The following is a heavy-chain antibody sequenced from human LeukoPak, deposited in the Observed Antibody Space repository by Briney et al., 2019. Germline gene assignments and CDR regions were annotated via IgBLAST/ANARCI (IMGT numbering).Heavy chain of an antibody. J-gene: IGHJ4*02. V-gene: IGHV5-51*01. D-gene: IGHD1-14*01. Sequence: GESLKISCKASDYSFINYWIGWVRQMPGKGLEWMGIIYPDDSDTRYSPSFQGQVTISADRSISTTYLQWSSLRASDTAMYYCARRTGFFDYWGQGTLVTVSS. CDR3: ARRTGFFDY. CDR1: DYSFINYW. CDR2: IYPDDSDT.